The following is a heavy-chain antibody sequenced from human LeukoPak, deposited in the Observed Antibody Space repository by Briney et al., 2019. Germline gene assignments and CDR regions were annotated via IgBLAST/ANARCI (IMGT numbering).Heavy chain of an antibody. CDR2: INPSGGST. D-gene: IGHD3-10*01. V-gene: IGHV1-46*03. CDR3: ARAEGFGELYYMDV. CDR1: GYTFTSYY. Sequence: ASVKVSCKASGYTFTSYYMHWLRQAPGQGLEWMGIINPSGGSTSYAQKFQGRVTMTSDTSTSTVYMELSSLRSEDTGVYYCARAEGFGELYYMDVRGKGTTVTVSS. J-gene: IGHJ6*03.